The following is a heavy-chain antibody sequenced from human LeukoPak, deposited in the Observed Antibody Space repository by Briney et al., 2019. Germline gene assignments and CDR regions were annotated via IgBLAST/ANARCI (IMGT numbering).Heavy chain of an antibody. J-gene: IGHJ6*04. CDR1: GFTVSSNY. Sequence: QPGGSLRLSCAASGFTVSSNYMSWVRQAPGKGLEWVSVIYSGGSTYYADPVKGRFTISRDNSKNTLYLQMNSLRAEDTAVYYCARDRFLPAAIPTNYYYYYGMDVWGKGTTVTVSS. D-gene: IGHD2-2*02. V-gene: IGHV3-53*01. CDR2: IYSGGST. CDR3: ARDRFLPAAIPTNYYYYYGMDV.